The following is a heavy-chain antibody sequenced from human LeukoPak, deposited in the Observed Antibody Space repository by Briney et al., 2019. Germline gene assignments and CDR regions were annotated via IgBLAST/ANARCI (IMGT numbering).Heavy chain of an antibody. CDR1: GYSISSGYL. V-gene: IGHV4-38-2*02. J-gene: IGHJ4*02. D-gene: IGHD5-12*01. CDR2: IDGSGSS. Sequence: SETLSLTCTVSGYSISSGYLWGWIRQPPGKGLEWIGSIDGSGSSYYNPSLKSRVTMSVDTSKNQFSLMLSSVTAADTAVYYCTRDSSGYDWFYDYWGQGTLVTVSS. CDR3: TRDSSGYDWFYDY.